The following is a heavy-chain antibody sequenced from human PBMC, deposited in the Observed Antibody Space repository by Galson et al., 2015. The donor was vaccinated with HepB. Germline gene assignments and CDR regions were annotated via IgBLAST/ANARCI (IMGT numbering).Heavy chain of an antibody. D-gene: IGHD2-15*01. Sequence: SLRLSCAASGFTFSSYSMNWVRQAPGKGLEWVSYISSSSSTIYYADSVKGRFTISRDNAKNSLYLQMNSLRAEDTAVYYCARAYCSGGSCYKYYYYYYMDVWGKGTTVTVSS. CDR3: ARAYCSGGSCYKYYYYYYMDV. CDR1: GFTFSSYS. CDR2: ISSSSSTI. J-gene: IGHJ6*03. V-gene: IGHV3-48*01.